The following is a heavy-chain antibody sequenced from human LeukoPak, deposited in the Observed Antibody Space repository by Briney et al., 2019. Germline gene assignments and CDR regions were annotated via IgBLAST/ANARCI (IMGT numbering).Heavy chain of an antibody. Sequence: SETLSLTCTVSGYSISSGYYWGWIRQPPGKGREWIGSIYHSGSTYYNPPHKSRVTISVDTSKNQFSLKLSSVTAADTAVYYCARSSGGDTTFDYWGQGTLVTVSS. CDR1: GYSISSGYY. V-gene: IGHV4-38-2*02. J-gene: IGHJ4*02. CDR2: IYHSGST. CDR3: ARSSGGDTTFDY. D-gene: IGHD4-17*01.